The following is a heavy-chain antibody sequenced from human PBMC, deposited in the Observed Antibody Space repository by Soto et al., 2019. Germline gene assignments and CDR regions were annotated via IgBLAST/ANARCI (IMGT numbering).Heavy chain of an antibody. J-gene: IGHJ4*02. V-gene: IGHV3-33*01. D-gene: IGHD4-17*01. CDR3: ASGDYGNDY. CDR2: IWYDGSNK. CDR1: GFTFSSYG. Sequence: QVQLVESGGGVVQPGRSLRLSCAASGFTFSSYGMHWVRQAPGKGLEWVAVIWYDGSNKYYADSVKGRFTISRDNSKNTLYLQMNSLRAEDTAGYYCASGDYGNDYWGQGTLVTVSS.